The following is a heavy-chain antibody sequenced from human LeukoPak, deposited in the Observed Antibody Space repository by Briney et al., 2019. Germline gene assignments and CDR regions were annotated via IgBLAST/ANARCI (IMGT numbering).Heavy chain of an antibody. V-gene: IGHV4-34*01. J-gene: IGHJ4*02. Sequence: NSSETLSLTCAVYGGSFSGYYWSWIRQPPGKGLEWIGEINHSGSTNYNPSLKSRVTISVDTSKNQFSLKLSSVTAADTAVYYCARGPYYYDSSGYYYGFDYWGQGTLVTVSS. D-gene: IGHD3-22*01. CDR3: ARGPYYYDSSGYYYGFDY. CDR1: GGSFSGYY. CDR2: INHSGST.